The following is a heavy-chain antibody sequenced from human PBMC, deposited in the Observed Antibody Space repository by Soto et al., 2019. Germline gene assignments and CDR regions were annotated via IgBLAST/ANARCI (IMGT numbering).Heavy chain of an antibody. J-gene: IGHJ6*02. CDR1: GGTFSSYT. Sequence: QVQLVQSGAEVTKPGSSVKVSCKASGGTFSSYTISWVRQAPGQGLEWIGRISPSLGIANYAQKFQGRVTITADKSTSTAYMELSSLRSEDTAVYYCARDHYRYYGSGSYINADYYYYGMDVWGQGTTVTVSS. D-gene: IGHD3-10*01. V-gene: IGHV1-69*08. CDR2: ISPSLGIA. CDR3: ARDHYRYYGSGSYINADYYYYGMDV.